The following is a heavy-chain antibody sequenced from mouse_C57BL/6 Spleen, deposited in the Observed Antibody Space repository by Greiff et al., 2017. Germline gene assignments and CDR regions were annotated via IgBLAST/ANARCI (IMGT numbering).Heavy chain of an antibody. CDR3: ARVGGYYVDYAMDY. Sequence: EVQLVESEGGLVQPGSSMKLSCTASGFTFSDYYMAWVRQVPEKGLEWVANINYDGSSTYYLDSLKSRFIISRDNAKNILYLQMSSLKSEDTATYYCARVGGYYVDYAMDYWGQGTSVTVSS. V-gene: IGHV5-16*01. CDR1: GFTFSDYY. CDR2: INYDGSST. J-gene: IGHJ4*01. D-gene: IGHD2-3*01.